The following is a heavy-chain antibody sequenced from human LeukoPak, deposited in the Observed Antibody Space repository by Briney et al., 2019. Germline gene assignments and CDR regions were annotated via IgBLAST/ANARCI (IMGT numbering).Heavy chain of an antibody. D-gene: IGHD5-24*01. CDR1: GYTFTGYY. CDR3: ARASRREMATIHDAFDI. CDR2: INSDSGGT. Sequence: ASVKVSCKASGYTFTGYYMHWVRQATGQGLEWMGWINSDSGGTNYAQKFQGRVTITADESTSTAYMELSSLRSEDTAVYYCARASRREMATIHDAFDIWGQGTMVTVSS. J-gene: IGHJ3*02. V-gene: IGHV1-2*02.